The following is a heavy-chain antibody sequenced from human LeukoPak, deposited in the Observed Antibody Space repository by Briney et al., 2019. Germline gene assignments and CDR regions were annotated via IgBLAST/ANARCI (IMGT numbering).Heavy chain of an antibody. CDR2: IKQDGSEK. D-gene: IGHD3-10*01. Sequence: QPGGSLRLSCAASGFTFSSYWMSWVRQAPGKGLEWVANIKQDGSEKYYVDSVKGRFTISRDNAKNSLYLQMNSLRAEDTAVYYCAREDTMVRGVYQRAYYYMDVWGKGTTVTVSS. CDR3: AREDTMVRGVYQRAYYYMDV. V-gene: IGHV3-7*01. J-gene: IGHJ6*03. CDR1: GFTFSSYW.